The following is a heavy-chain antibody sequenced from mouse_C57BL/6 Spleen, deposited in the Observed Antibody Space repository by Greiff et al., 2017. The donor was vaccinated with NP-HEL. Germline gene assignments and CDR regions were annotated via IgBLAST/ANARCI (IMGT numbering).Heavy chain of an antibody. V-gene: IGHV1-53*01. CDR1: GYTFTSYW. CDR2: INPSNGGT. Sequence: QVQLKQPGTELVKPGASVKLSCKASGYTFTSYWMHWVKQRPGQGLEWIGNINPSNGGTNYNEKFKSKATLTVDKSSSTAYMQLSSLTSEDSAVYYCASTVVARGYFDYWGQGTTLTVSS. J-gene: IGHJ2*01. CDR3: ASTVVARGYFDY. D-gene: IGHD1-1*01.